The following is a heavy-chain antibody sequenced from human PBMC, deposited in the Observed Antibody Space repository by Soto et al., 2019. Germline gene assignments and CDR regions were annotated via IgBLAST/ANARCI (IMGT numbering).Heavy chain of an antibody. J-gene: IGHJ4*02. CDR2: MYTDASSA. CDR1: GLTFSSYW. CDR3: VRGNSGYGNFDY. Sequence: PGGSLRLSCAASGLTFSSYWMHWVRQAPGKGLVWVSRMYTDASSATYADSVKGRFTISRDNAKNTLFLQIDSLRTEDTAVYYCVRGNSGYGNFDYWGEGTIVTVYS. V-gene: IGHV3-74*01. D-gene: IGHD5-12*01.